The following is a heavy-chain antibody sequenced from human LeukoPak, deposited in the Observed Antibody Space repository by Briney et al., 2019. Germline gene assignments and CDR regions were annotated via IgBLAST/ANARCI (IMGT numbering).Heavy chain of an antibody. D-gene: IGHD6-19*01. CDR1: GXXFXSFR. CDR3: ARGYSSAWYYLDY. CDR2: ISSXYSXI. Sequence: SGGSLRLSCAAXGXXFXSFRMXXXXXAPGXXXXXXXXISSXYSXIEXXDSVKGRFTISRDNAKNSLFLQMNSLRAEDTAVYYCARGYSSAWYYLDYWGQGTLVTVSS. J-gene: IGHJ4*02. V-gene: IGHV3-21*01.